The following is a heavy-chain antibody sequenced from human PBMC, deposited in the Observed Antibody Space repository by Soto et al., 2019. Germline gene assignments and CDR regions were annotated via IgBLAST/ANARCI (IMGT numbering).Heavy chain of an antibody. CDR1: GFTFSRYA. J-gene: IGHJ4*02. D-gene: IGHD3-10*01. CDR2: ISSNGGST. CDR3: ARSGDNGYYVDY. V-gene: IGHV3-64*01. Sequence: EVQLVESGGGLVQPGGSLRLSCAASGFTFSRYAMYWVRQAPGKGLEDVSAISSNGGSTYYANSVKGRFTISRDNSKNTLYLQMGSLRAEDMAVYYCARSGDNGYYVDYGGQGTLVTVSS.